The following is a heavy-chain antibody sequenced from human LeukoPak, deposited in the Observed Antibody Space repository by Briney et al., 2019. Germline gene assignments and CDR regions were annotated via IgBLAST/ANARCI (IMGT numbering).Heavy chain of an antibody. D-gene: IGHD3-10*01. V-gene: IGHV3-48*03. CDR1: GFTFSSYE. Sequence: GGSLRLSCAASGFTFSSYEMNWVRQAPGKGLEWVSYISSSGSTIYYADSVKGRFTISRDNAKNSLYLQMNSLRAEDTAVYYCARAVDARWFTYYYGMDVWGQGTTVTVSS. CDR3: ARAVDARWFTYYYGMDV. J-gene: IGHJ6*02. CDR2: ISSSGSTI.